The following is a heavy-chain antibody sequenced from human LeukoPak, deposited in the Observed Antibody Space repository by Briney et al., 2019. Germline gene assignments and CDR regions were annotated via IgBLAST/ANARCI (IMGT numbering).Heavy chain of an antibody. CDR2: IIPIFGTA. CDR3: ARKNTAMVTRAFDI. J-gene: IGHJ3*02. V-gene: IGHV1-69*05. D-gene: IGHD5-18*01. Sequence: EASVKVSCKASGGTFSSYAISWVRQAPGQGLEWMGGIIPIFGTANYAQKFQGRVTITTDESTSTAYMELSSLRSEDTAVYYCARKNTAMVTRAFDIWGQGTMVTVSS. CDR1: GGTFSSYA.